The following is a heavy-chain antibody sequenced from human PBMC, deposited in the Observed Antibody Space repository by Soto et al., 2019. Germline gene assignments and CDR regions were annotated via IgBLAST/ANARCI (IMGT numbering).Heavy chain of an antibody. CDR2: IYHSGST. V-gene: IGHV4-30-2*01. D-gene: IGHD2-21*02. Sequence: SETLSLTCAVSGGSIISGGYSWSWIRQPPGKGLEWIGYIYHSGSTYYNPSLKSRVTISVDRSKNQFSLKLSSVTAADTAVYYCARHPSDFWFDPWGQGTLVTVSS. CDR3: ARHPSDFWFDP. CDR1: GGSIISGGYS. J-gene: IGHJ5*02.